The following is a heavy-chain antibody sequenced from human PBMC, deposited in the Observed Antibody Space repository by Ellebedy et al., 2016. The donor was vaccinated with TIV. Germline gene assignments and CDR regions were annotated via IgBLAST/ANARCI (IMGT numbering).Heavy chain of an antibody. CDR2: INSDGSST. CDR3: ARGENFDSSGYYYHFGHY. V-gene: IGHV3-74*01. J-gene: IGHJ4*02. CDR1: GFTFSSYW. Sequence: GESLKISCAASGFTFSSYWMHWVRQAPGKGLVWVSRINSDGSSTSYADSVKGRFTISRDNAKNTLYLQMNSLRVEDTAVYYCARGENFDSSGYYYHFGHYWGQGTLVTVSS. D-gene: IGHD3-22*01.